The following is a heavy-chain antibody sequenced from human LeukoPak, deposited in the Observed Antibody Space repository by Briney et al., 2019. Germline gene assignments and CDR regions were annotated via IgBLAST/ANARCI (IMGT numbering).Heavy chain of an antibody. CDR3: ARDPEGWGEGFDI. V-gene: IGHV3-30*01. Sequence: PGGSLRLSCAASGFTFSSYAMHWVRQAPGKGLEWVAVISYDGSNKYYADSVKGRFTISRDNSKNTLYLQMNSLRAEDTAVYYCARDPEGWGEGFDIWGQGTMVTVSS. D-gene: IGHD3-16*01. CDR1: GFTFSSYA. CDR2: ISYDGSNK. J-gene: IGHJ3*02.